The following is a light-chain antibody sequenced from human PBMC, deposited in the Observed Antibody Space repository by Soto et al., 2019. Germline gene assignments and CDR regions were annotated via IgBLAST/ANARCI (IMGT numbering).Light chain of an antibody. J-gene: IGLJ1*01. Sequence: ALTQPASVSGSPGQSITISCTGTSSDVGGYNYVSWYQQHPGKAPKLMIYDVSNRPSGVSNRFSGSKSGNTASLTISGLQAEDEADYYCSSYTSSSTPYVFGTGTKVTVL. CDR2: DVS. V-gene: IGLV2-14*01. CDR3: SSYTSSSTPYV. CDR1: SSDVGGYNY.